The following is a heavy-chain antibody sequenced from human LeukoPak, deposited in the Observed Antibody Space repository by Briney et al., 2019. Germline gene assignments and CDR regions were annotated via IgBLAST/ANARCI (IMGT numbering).Heavy chain of an antibody. D-gene: IGHD6-6*01. CDR1: GYTFTGYY. Sequence: VASVKVSCKASGYTFTGYYMHWVRQAPGQGLEWMGRINPNSGGTNYAQKFQGRVTMTRDTSISTAYMELSRLRSDDTAVYYCARDRGEYSSSSLYCFVYWGQGTLVTVSS. V-gene: IGHV1-2*06. CDR3: ARDRGEYSSSSLYCFVY. CDR2: INPNSGGT. J-gene: IGHJ4*02.